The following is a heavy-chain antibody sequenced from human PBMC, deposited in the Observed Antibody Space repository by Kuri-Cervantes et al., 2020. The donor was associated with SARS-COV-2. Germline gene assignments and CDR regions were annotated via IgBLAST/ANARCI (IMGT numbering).Heavy chain of an antibody. V-gene: IGHV3-53*01. CDR2: IYSGGST. D-gene: IGHD6-19*01. J-gene: IGHJ4*02. CDR1: GFTVSSNY. Sequence: GGSLRLSCAASGFTVSSNYMSWVHQAPGKGLEWVSVIYSGGSTYYADSVKGRFTISRDNSKNTLYLQMNSLRAEDTAVYYCARSIIAVAGFGGRDYWGQGTLVTVSS. CDR3: ARSIIAVAGFGGRDY.